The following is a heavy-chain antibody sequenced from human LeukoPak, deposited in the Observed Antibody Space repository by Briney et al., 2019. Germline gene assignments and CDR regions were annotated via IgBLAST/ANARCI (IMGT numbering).Heavy chain of an antibody. D-gene: IGHD3-10*01. J-gene: IGHJ4*02. CDR1: GYTFTSYY. V-gene: IGHV1-46*01. CDR2: INPSGGST. Sequence: ASVKVSCKASGYTFTSYYMHWVRQAPGQGLEWMGIINPSGGSTSYAQKFQGRVTMTRDTSTSTVYMELSSLRSEDTAVYYCARDSSGITMVRGVICYWGREPWSPSPQ. CDR3: ARDSSGITMVRGVICY.